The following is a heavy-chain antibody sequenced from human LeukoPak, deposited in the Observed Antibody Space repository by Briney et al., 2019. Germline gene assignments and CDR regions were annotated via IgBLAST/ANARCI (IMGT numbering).Heavy chain of an antibody. CDR2: TRNKANSYTT. CDR1: GFSFSDHY. J-gene: IGHJ4*02. D-gene: IGHD5-18*01. Sequence: PGGSLRLSCAASGFSFSDHYMHWVRQAPGKGLEWVGRTRNKANSYTTEYAASVKGRFTISRDDSKNSLYLQMNSLKTEDTAVYYCAREYRRNYSYGPYYSDYWGQGTLVTVSS. CDR3: AREYRRNYSYGPYYSDY. V-gene: IGHV3-72*01.